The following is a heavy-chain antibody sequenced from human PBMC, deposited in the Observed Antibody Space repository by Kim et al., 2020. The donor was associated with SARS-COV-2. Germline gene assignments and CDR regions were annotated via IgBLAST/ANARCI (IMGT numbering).Heavy chain of an antibody. CDR3: AAAQLLWFGELSPLGY. CDR1: GYTFTSYA. CDR2: INAGNGNT. J-gene: IGHJ4*02. V-gene: IGHV1-3*01. D-gene: IGHD3-10*01. Sequence: ASVKVSCKASGYTFTSYAMHWVRQAPGQRLEWMGWINAGNGNTKYSQKFQGRVTITRDTSASTAYMELRSLRSEDTAVYYCAAAQLLWFGELSPLGYWGQGTLVTVSS.